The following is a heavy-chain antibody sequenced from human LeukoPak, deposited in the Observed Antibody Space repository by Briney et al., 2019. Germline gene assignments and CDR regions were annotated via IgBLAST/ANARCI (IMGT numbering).Heavy chain of an antibody. CDR1: GHTLTELS. CDR3: ATELPRGLLSY. D-gene: IGHD1-26*01. J-gene: IGHJ4*02. CDR2: FDFEGGET. V-gene: IGHV1-24*01. Sequence: GASVKVSCKVSGHTLTELSMHWVRQAPGKGLEWMGGFDFEGGETTYAQKFQGRVTMTEDTPTDTAYMDLRSLRSEDTAVYYCATELPRGLLSYWGQGTLVTVSS.